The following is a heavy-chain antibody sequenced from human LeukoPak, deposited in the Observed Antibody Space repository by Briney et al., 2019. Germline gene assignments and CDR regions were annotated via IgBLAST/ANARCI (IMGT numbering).Heavy chain of an antibody. CDR3: ARHRPYYYDSTVGYFDL. J-gene: IGHJ2*01. V-gene: IGHV4-61*05. D-gene: IGHD3-22*01. Sequence: PSETLSLTCTVSGGSISSSSYYWSWIRQPPGKGLEWIGYIYYSGSTNYNPSLKSRVTISVDTSKNQFSLKLSSVTAADTAVYYCARHRPYYYDSTVGYFDLWGRGTLVTVSS. CDR2: IYYSGST. CDR1: GGSISSSSYY.